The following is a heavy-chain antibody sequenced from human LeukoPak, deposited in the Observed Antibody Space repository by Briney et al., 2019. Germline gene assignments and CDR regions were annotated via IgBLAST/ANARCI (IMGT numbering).Heavy chain of an antibody. D-gene: IGHD2/OR15-2a*01. Sequence: SQTLSLTCTVSGGSISSGGYYWSWIRQHPGKGLEWIGYVCYSGSTYYNPSLKSRVTISVDTSKNQFSLKLSSVTAADTAVYYCARLALQDYFYDYWGQGTLVTVSS. V-gene: IGHV4-31*03. CDR3: ARLALQDYFYDY. CDR2: VCYSGST. CDR1: GGSISSGGYY. J-gene: IGHJ4*02.